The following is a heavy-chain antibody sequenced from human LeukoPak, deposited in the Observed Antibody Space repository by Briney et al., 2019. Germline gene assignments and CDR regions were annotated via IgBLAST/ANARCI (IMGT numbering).Heavy chain of an antibody. J-gene: IGHJ5*02. CDR2: INHSGST. D-gene: IGHD2-2*01. V-gene: IGHV4-34*01. CDR3: ARDRRYCSSTSCPGGWFDP. CDR1: GGSFSGYY. Sequence: SETLSLTCAVYGGSFSGYYWSWIRQPPGKGLEWIGEINHSGSTNYNPSLKSRVTISVDTSKNQFSLKLSSVTAADTALYYCARDRRYCSSTSCPGGWFDPWGQGTLVTVSS.